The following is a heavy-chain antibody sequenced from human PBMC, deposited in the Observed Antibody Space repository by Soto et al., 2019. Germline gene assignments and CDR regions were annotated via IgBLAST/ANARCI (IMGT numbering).Heavy chain of an antibody. Sequence: PSVKVSCKASGYTFTSYDINWVRQATGQGLEWMGWMNPNSGNTGYAQKFQGRVTMTRNTSISTAYMELSSLRSEDTAVYYCAVGRQWLFRGAFDIWGQGTMVTVSS. CDR3: AVGRQWLFRGAFDI. D-gene: IGHD6-19*01. CDR1: GYTFTSYD. J-gene: IGHJ3*02. V-gene: IGHV1-8*01. CDR2: MNPNSGNT.